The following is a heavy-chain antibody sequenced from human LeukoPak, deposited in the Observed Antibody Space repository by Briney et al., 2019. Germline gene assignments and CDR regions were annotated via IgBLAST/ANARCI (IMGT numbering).Heavy chain of an antibody. CDR2: IYHSGST. CDR3: ARSDRVVIPPYYYYYGMDV. D-gene: IGHD3-3*01. Sequence: PSETLSLTCAVSGGSISSSNWWSWVRQPPGKGLEWIGEIYHSGSTNYNPSLKSRVTISVDKSKNQFSLKLSSVTAADTAVYYCARSDRVVIPPYYYYYGMDVWGQGTTVTVSS. J-gene: IGHJ6*02. V-gene: IGHV4-4*02. CDR1: GGSISSSNW.